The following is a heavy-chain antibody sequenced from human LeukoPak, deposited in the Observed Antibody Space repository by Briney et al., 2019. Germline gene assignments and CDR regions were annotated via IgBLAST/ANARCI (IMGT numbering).Heavy chain of an antibody. D-gene: IGHD2-2*01. V-gene: IGHV3-9*01. CDR2: ISWDSGSI. J-gene: IGHJ4*02. CDR1: GFTFDEYA. CDR3: TKARYCSSAPCPFDY. Sequence: GRSLRLSCAASGFTFDEYAMYWVRQPPGKGLEWVSGISWDSGSIGYADSVKGRFTISRDNAKNSLYLQMNSLRAEDTALYYCTKARYCSSAPCPFDYWGQGTLVTVSS.